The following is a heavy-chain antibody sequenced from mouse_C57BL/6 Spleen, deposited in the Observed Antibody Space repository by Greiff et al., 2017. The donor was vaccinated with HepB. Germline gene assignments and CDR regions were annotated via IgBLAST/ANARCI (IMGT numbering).Heavy chain of an antibody. CDR1: GYSITSGYG. CDR3: ARTARIKY. V-gene: IGHV3-2*02. Sequence: EVQLQQSGPGLVKPSQSLSLTCTVPGYSITSGYGWNWIRQFPGNNLEWIGYISYSGSTNYHPSLNSRISITRDTSKNQFFLQLNSVTTEDTATYYCARTARIKYWGQGTTLTVSS. D-gene: IGHD1-2*01. CDR2: ISYSGST. J-gene: IGHJ2*01.